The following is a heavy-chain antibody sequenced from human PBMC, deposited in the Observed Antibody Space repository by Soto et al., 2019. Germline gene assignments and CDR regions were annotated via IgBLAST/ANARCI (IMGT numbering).Heavy chain of an antibody. CDR2: IIPIFGTA. Sequence: SVKVSCKASGGTFSSYAISWVRQAPGQGLEWMGGIIPIFGTANYAQKFQGRVTITADESTSTAYMELSSLRSEDTAVYYCARSGEKVTYYYDSSGPWGQGTLVTVSS. D-gene: IGHD3-22*01. CDR1: GGTFSSYA. V-gene: IGHV1-69*13. CDR3: ARSGEKVTYYYDSSGP. J-gene: IGHJ5*02.